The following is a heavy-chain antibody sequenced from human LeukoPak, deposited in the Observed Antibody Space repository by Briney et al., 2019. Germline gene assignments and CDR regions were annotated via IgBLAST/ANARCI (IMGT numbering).Heavy chain of an antibody. J-gene: IGHJ4*02. CDR3: ARRLSAMADSLDY. Sequence: SETLSLTCTVSGGSISSSSYSWSWIRQPPGKGLEWIGYIYYSGSTNYNPSLKSRVTISVDTSKNQFSLKLTSVTAADTAVYYCARRLSAMADSLDYWGQGTLVTVSS. D-gene: IGHD5-18*01. V-gene: IGHV4-61*01. CDR1: GGSISSSSYS. CDR2: IYYSGST.